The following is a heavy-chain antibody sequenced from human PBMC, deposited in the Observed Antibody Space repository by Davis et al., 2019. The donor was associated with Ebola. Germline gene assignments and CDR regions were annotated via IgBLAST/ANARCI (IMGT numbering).Heavy chain of an antibody. CDR1: GFTFNTYW. J-gene: IGHJ5*02. V-gene: IGHV3-7*03. CDR2: IKQDGSEK. CDR3: ARDRGSSGWSFDP. Sequence: GGSLRLSCVASGFTFNTYWMSRVCQAPGKGLEWVANIKQDGSEKYYVDSVKGRFTISRDNAKNSLYLQMNSLRAEDTAVYYCARDRGSSGWSFDPWGQGTLVTVSS. D-gene: IGHD6-19*01.